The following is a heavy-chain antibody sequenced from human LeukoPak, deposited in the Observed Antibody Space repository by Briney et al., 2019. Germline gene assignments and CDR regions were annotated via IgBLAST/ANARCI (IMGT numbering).Heavy chain of an antibody. CDR2: IYYSGST. Sequence: PSETLSLTCTVSGGSISSSSYYWGWIRQPPGKGLEWIGSIYYSGSTYYNPSLKSRVTISVDTSKNQFSLKLSSVTAADTAVYYCARHHLPFNYGHTLPYYFDYWGQGTLVTVSS. D-gene: IGHD4-11*01. V-gene: IGHV4-39*01. J-gene: IGHJ4*02. CDR1: GGSISSSSYY. CDR3: ARHHLPFNYGHTLPYYFDY.